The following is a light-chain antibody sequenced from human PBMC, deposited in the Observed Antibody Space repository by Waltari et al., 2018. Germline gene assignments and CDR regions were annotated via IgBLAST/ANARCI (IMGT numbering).Light chain of an antibody. J-gene: IGLJ2*01. CDR1: ALPKKY. Sequence: SYELTQPPSVSVSPGQTARITCTGDALPKKYASWYQQKPGQAPVLVIYKDSERPSGIPERFSGSSSGTTVTLTISGVQAEDEADYYCQSADSSGTCVVFGGGTKLTVL. CDR3: QSADSSGTCVV. CDR2: KDS. V-gene: IGLV3-25*03.